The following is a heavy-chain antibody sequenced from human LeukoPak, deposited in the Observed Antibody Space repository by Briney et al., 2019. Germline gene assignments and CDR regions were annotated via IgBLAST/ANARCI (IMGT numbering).Heavy chain of an antibody. CDR3: ARGADIVATIRTPYFDY. CDR1: GGSITSLY. J-gene: IGHJ4*02. CDR2: VHYSGAT. Sequence: SETLSLTCSVSGGSITSLYWSWIRQPPGKGLEYIGYVHYSGATNYNPSLKSRLIISMDTSKNQFSLKLSSVTAADTAVYYCARGADIVATIRTPYFDYWGQGTLVTVSS. D-gene: IGHD5-12*01. V-gene: IGHV4-59*11.